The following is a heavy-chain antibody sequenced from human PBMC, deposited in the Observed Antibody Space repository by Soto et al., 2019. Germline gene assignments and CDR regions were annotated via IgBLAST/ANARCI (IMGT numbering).Heavy chain of an antibody. CDR1: GYTLTELS. Sequence: ASVKGSCKVSGYTLTELSMHWVRQARGKGREWMGGFDPEDGETIYAQKFQGRVTMTEDTSTDTAYMELSSLRSEDTAVYYCATDFCSSTSCQGEYYYYGMDVWGQGTTVTVSS. V-gene: IGHV1-24*01. CDR3: ATDFCSSTSCQGEYYYYGMDV. J-gene: IGHJ6*02. D-gene: IGHD2-2*01. CDR2: FDPEDGET.